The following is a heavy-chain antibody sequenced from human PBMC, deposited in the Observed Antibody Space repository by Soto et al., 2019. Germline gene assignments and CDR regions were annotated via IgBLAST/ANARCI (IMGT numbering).Heavy chain of an antibody. CDR3: ATGLLRYYAY. J-gene: IGHJ4*01. V-gene: IGHV3-15*01. D-gene: IGHD3-9*01. CDR1: GINFGRAW. CDR2: IKSKFDGETI. Sequence: GGALRLSCAASGINFGRAWMSWVRQAPGKGLEWVGRIKSKFDGETIDYAAPVKGRFTISRDDSKNIVYLQMNSLNTEDTAVYYCATGLLRYYAYWGHGTLVTVSS.